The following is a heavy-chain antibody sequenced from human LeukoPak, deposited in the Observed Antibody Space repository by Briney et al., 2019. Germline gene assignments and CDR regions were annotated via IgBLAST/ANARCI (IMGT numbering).Heavy chain of an antibody. J-gene: IGHJ4*02. CDR1: GFIFSHYG. CDR2: ITSRSTT. V-gene: IGHV3-23*01. Sequence: GGSLILSCAASGFIFSHYGMNWVRQAPGKGLEWVSGITSRSTTYYADSVKGRFTISRDNSKNMVWLQINSPTAEDTATSYCAKDGNWARFEDWGQGTLVTVSS. D-gene: IGHD7-27*01. CDR3: AKDGNWARFED.